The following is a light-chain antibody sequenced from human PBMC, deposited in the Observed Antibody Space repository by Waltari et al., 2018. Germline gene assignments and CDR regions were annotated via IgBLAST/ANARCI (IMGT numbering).Light chain of an antibody. CDR2: DVS. CDR1: SRYVGWCNY. J-gene: IGLJ1*01. V-gene: IGLV2-14*03. Sequence: QSALTQPASVSGSPGQSITISCTGTSRYVGWCNYVSRYQQHPGKAPKLLIYDVSNRPSGVSNRFSGSKSGNTASLTISGLQAEDEADYYCSSYTSSSTSYVFGTGTKVTVL. CDR3: SSYTSSSTSYV.